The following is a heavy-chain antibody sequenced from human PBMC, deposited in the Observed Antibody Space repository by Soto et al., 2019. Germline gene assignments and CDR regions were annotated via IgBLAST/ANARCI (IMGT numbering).Heavy chain of an antibody. CDR2: INPNSGAT. CDR3: AKSILRFLEWSSPFDP. V-gene: IGHV1-2*02. J-gene: IGHJ5*02. CDR1: GYTFTGYY. D-gene: IGHD3-3*01. Sequence: QVQLVQSGAEVKKSGASVKVSCKASGYTFTGYYLHWVRQAPGQRLEWMGWINPNSGATNYAENLQGRVTLTRDTSISTAYMELTRLTSEDTAVYYCAKSILRFLEWSSPFDPWGQGTLVTVSS.